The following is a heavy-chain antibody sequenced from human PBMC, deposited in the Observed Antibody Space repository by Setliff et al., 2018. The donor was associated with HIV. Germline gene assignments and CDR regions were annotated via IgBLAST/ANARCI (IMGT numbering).Heavy chain of an antibody. CDR1: GGSISSYY. CDR2: IYYSGST. Sequence: SETLSLTCTVSGGSISSYYWSWIRQPPGKGLEWIGYIYYSGSTNYNPSLKSRVTISVDTSKNQFSLKLSSVTAADTAVYYCARGSPQGWFGELLGYYYGMDVWGQGTTVTV. D-gene: IGHD3-10*01. J-gene: IGHJ6*02. V-gene: IGHV4-59*01. CDR3: ARGSPQGWFGELLGYYYGMDV.